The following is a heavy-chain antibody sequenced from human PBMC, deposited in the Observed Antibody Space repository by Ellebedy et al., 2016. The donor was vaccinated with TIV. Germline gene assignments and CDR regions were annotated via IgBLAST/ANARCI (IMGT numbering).Heavy chain of an antibody. D-gene: IGHD4-23*01. CDR1: GYTFIGYY. Sequence: AASVKVSCKASGYTFIGYYMHWVRQAPGQGLEWMGWINPKNGDTSYAQKFQGRVTMTRDPSISTAYMELSRLGSDDTAVYYCARDPVGVGPAFDVWGQGTVVTVSS. CDR2: INPKNGDT. J-gene: IGHJ3*01. CDR3: ARDPVGVGPAFDV. V-gene: IGHV1-2*02.